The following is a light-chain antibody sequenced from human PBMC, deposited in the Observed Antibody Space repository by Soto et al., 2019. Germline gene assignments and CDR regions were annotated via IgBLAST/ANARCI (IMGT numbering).Light chain of an antibody. Sequence: DIQMTQSPSTLSASVGDRVTITCRASQSISNWLAWHQQKPGKAPKLLIYKASSLESGVPSRFSGSGSGTEFTLTISSLQPDDFATYYCQQSYLTPYTFGQGTKVQI. CDR1: QSISNW. CDR2: KAS. J-gene: IGKJ2*01. V-gene: IGKV1-5*03. CDR3: QQSYLTPYT.